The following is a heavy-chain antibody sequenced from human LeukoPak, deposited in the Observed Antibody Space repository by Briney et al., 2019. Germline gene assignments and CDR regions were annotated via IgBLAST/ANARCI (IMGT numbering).Heavy chain of an antibody. CDR2: INPNSGGT. CDR3: ARVYDSSGYYYVYPA. CDR1: GYTFTSYY. D-gene: IGHD3-22*01. Sequence: GASVKVSCKASGYTFTSYYMHWVRQAPGQGLEWMGWINPNSGGTNYAQKFQGRVTMTRDTSISTAYMELSRLRSDDTAVYYCARVYDSSGYYYVYPAWGQGTLVTVSS. V-gene: IGHV1-2*02. J-gene: IGHJ5*02.